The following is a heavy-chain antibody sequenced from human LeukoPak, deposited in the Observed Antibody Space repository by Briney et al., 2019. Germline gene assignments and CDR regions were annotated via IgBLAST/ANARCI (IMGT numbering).Heavy chain of an antibody. Sequence: PGGSLRLSCAASGFTFTSHWMSWVRQAPGKGLEWVARMNLDGSEKYDVDSVKGRFTISRDNAKTSLYLEMNSLRAEDTAVYYCARDATYCTNGVCYTRFDYWGQGTLVTVSS. CDR2: MNLDGSEK. V-gene: IGHV3-7*01. CDR1: GFTFTSHW. CDR3: ARDATYCTNGVCYTRFDY. J-gene: IGHJ4*02. D-gene: IGHD2-8*01.